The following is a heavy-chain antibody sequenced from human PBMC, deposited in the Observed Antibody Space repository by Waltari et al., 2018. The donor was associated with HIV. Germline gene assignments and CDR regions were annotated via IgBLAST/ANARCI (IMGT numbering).Heavy chain of an antibody. J-gene: IGHJ4*02. CDR1: GFTFSASA. CDR3: TRALAY. V-gene: IGHV3-73*02. D-gene: IGHD3-16*01. CDR2: IRSRGNRYAT. Sequence: EVQLVESGGGLVQPGGSLRVHCAAPGFTFSASAIHWVRQASGKGLEWVGRIRSRGNRYATAYGASVKGRFTVSRDDSKNTAYLQMNNLKTEDTAVYYCTRALAYWGQGTLVTVSP.